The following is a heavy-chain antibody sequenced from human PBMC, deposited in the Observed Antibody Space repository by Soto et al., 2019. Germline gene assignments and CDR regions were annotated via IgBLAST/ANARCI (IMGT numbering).Heavy chain of an antibody. V-gene: IGHV1-18*01. CDR2: ISGYNGNT. Sequence: QVQLVQSGAEMKQPGASVKVSCKTSGYAFSGYRLSWGRQAPGQGLEWMGWISGYNGNTDYAQKFQARVTMTTDTSTSTAYMELRSLRSDDTAVYYCARDLGPPNWFDSWGQGTLVTVST. D-gene: IGHD2-8*01. J-gene: IGHJ5*01. CDR1: GYAFSGYR. CDR3: ARDLGPPNWFDS.